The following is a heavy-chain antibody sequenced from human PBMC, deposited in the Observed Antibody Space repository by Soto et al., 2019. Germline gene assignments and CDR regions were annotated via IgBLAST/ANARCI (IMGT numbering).Heavy chain of an antibody. D-gene: IGHD1-7*01. CDR3: ARDNSQNYGTPTASSWFHP. J-gene: IGHJ5*02. V-gene: IGHV3-30-3*01. CDR1: GFTFSSYA. Sequence: GGSLRLSCSASGFTFSSYAMHWVRQAPGKGLEWVAVISYDGSNKYYADSVKGRFTISRDNSKNTLYLQMNSLRYEDTAVYYCARDNSQNYGTPTASSWFHPWGQGTPVTVSS. CDR2: ISYDGSNK.